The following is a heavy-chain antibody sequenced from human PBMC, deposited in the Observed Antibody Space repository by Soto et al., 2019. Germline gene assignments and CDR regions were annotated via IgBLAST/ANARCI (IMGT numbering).Heavy chain of an antibody. D-gene: IGHD3-3*01. CDR1: GGSVSSGSYY. Sequence: SETLSLTCTVSGGSVSSGSYYWSWIRQPPGKGLEWIGYIYYSGSTDYDPSLKSRVTISVDTSKNQFSLKLSSVTAADTAVYYCARGDFWSGYYDYYYYYGMDVWGQGTTVTVSS. CDR3: ARGDFWSGYYDYYYYYGMDV. V-gene: IGHV4-61*01. J-gene: IGHJ6*02. CDR2: IYYSGST.